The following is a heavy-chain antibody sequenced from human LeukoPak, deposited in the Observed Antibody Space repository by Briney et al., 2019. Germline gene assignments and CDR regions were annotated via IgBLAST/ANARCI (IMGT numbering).Heavy chain of an antibody. Sequence: SETLSLTCTVSGYSISSGYYWGWIRQPPGKGLEWIGSIYHSGSTYYNPSLESRVTISADTSKNQFSLKLSSVTAADTAVYYCASRKLGNDYWGQGTLVTVPS. CDR1: GYSISSGYY. CDR2: IYHSGST. J-gene: IGHJ4*01. CDR3: ASRKLGNDY. V-gene: IGHV4-38-2*02. D-gene: IGHD7-27*01.